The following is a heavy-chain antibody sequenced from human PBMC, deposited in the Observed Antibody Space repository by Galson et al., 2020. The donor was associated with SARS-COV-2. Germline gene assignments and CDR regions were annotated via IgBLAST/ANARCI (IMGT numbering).Heavy chain of an antibody. CDR2: ISWNSGSI. J-gene: IGHJ5*02. D-gene: IGHD2-2*01. Sequence: GGSLRLSCAASGFTFDDYAMHWVRQAPGKGLEWVSGISWNSGSISYADSVKGRFTISRDNAKNSLYLQMNSLRAEDTALYYCAKARCSSTSCLNWFDPWGQGTLVTVSS. CDR1: GFTFDDYA. CDR3: AKARCSSTSCLNWFDP. V-gene: IGHV3-9*01.